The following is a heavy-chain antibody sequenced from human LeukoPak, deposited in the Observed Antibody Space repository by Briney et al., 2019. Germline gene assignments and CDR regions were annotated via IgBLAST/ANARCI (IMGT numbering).Heavy chain of an antibody. CDR2: INPSGGST. CDR1: GYTFTGYY. J-gene: IGHJ4*02. D-gene: IGHD6-6*01. Sequence: ASVKVSCKASGYTFTGYYMHWVRQAPGQGLEWMGIINPSGGSTSYARKFQGRVTMTRDMSTSTVYMELSSLRSEDTAVYYCARFEYSSSSDYWGQGTLVTVSS. CDR3: ARFEYSSSSDY. V-gene: IGHV1-46*01.